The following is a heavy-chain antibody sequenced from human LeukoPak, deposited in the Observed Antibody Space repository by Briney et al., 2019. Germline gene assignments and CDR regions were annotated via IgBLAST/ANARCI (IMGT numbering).Heavy chain of an antibody. CDR3: ARTRYYYNSRSYGAPYYFDY. CDR2: IYYSGST. CDR1: GGSISSNSYY. Sequence: SETLSLTCAVSGGSISSNSYYWGWIRQPPGKGLEWIGSIYYSGSTYYNPSLKSRVTISVDTSKNQFSLKLSSVTAADTAAYYCARTRYYYNSRSYGAPYYFDYWGQGTLVTVSS. D-gene: IGHD3-10*01. J-gene: IGHJ4*02. V-gene: IGHV4-39*01.